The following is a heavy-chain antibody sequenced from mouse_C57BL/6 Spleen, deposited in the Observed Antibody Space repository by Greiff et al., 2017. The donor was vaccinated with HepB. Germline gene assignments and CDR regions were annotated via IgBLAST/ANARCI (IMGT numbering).Heavy chain of an antibody. J-gene: IGHJ2*01. CDR2: IWRGGST. V-gene: IGHV2-5*01. CDR1: GFSLTSYG. CDR3: AKMGLLSYDGYFYFDY. D-gene: IGHD2-3*01. Sequence: QVQLQQSGPGLVQPSQSLSITCTVSGFSLTSYGVHWVRQSPGKGLEWLGVIWRGGSTDYNAAFMSRLSITKDNSKSQVFFKMNSLQADDTAIYYCAKMGLLSYDGYFYFDYWGQGTTLTVSS.